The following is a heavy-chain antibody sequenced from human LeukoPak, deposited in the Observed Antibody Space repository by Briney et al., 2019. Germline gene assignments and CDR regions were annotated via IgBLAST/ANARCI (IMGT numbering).Heavy chain of an antibody. CDR3: ARSWHGLDI. CDR2: ISSSGTYM. J-gene: IGHJ3*02. CDR1: GFTFSPYK. V-gene: IGHV3-21*01. Sequence: GGSLRLSCAASGFTFSPYKMNWVRQAPGKELEWVSSISSSGTYMYYADSVKGRFTVSRDNAKNSLYLQMDSLTAGDTAVYYCARSWHGLDIWGHGTMVTVSS. D-gene: IGHD6-13*01.